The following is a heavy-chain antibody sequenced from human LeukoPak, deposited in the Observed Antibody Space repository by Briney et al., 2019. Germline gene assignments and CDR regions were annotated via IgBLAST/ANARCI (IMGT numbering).Heavy chain of an antibody. V-gene: IGHV4-34*01. CDR1: GGSFSGYY. CDR3: ARGGGSSSWYSKYYFDY. D-gene: IGHD6-13*01. CDR2: INHSGST. J-gene: IGHJ4*02. Sequence: SETLSLTCAVYGGSFSGYYWSWIRQPPGKGLEWIGEINHSGSTNYNPSLKSRVTISVDTSKNQFSLKLSSVTAADTAVYYCARGGGSSSWYSKYYFDYRGQGTLVTVSS.